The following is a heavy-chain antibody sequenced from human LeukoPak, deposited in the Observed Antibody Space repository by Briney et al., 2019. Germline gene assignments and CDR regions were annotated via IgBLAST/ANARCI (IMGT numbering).Heavy chain of an antibody. CDR3: ARDRPHPGGWFGP. Sequence: SETLSLTCTVSGGSISSYYWSWIRQPPGKGLEWIGYIYYSGSTNYNPSLKSRVTMSVDTSKNQFSLKLSSVTAADTAVYYCARDRPHPGGWFGPWGQGTLVTVSS. V-gene: IGHV4-59*01. D-gene: IGHD3-16*01. CDR1: GGSISSYY. J-gene: IGHJ5*02. CDR2: IYYSGST.